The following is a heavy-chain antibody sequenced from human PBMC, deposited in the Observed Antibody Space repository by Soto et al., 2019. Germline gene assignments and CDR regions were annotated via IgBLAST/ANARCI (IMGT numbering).Heavy chain of an antibody. CDR3: ARIRGWGWLGPNDY. CDR1: GFSLSNARMS. V-gene: IGHV2-26*01. CDR2: IFSNDAK. Sequence: QVTLKESGPVLVKPTETLTLTCTVSGFSLSNARMSVSCIRQPPGKALEGLAHIFSNDAKSYGASLKSRLTISKDTSKSQVVLTMTNMDPVDTATYYCARIRGWGWLGPNDYWGQGTLVTVSS. D-gene: IGHD3-10*01. J-gene: IGHJ4*02.